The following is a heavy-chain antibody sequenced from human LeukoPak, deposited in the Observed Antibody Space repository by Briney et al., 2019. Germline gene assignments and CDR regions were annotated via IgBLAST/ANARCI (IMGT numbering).Heavy chain of an antibody. CDR1: GYTFTNHG. J-gene: IGHJ4*02. Sequence: ASVKVSCRTSGYTFTNHGISWVRQAPGQGLEWMGWISGYNGNTNYVQKFRGRITMTTDTSTSTAYLQLRSLSSDDTALYYCARDLSLGRHDDGEPFDSWGQGTLVTVSS. CDR2: ISGYNGNT. D-gene: IGHD4-17*01. CDR3: ARDLSLGRHDDGEPFDS. V-gene: IGHV1-18*01.